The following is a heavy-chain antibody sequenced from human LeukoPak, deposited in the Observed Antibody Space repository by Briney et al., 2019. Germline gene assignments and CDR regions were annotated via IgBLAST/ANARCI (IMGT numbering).Heavy chain of an antibody. CDR3: ARGIWSARTVXYYLDX. D-gene: IGHD2-21*01. Sequence: ASVKVSCKASGYTFSNYAIHWVRQAPGQRFEWMGWINAGNGHTKYSQNFQGRVTITRDSSASTAYMELSSLTSEDTAVYYCARGIWSARTVXYYLDXWGQGTLVTVSS. CDR2: INAGNGHT. V-gene: IGHV1-3*01. CDR1: GYTFSNYA. J-gene: IGHJ4*02.